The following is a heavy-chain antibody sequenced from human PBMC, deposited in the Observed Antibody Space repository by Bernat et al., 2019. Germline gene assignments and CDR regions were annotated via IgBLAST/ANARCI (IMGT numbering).Heavy chain of an antibody. CDR1: GFTFSNAW. CDR2: IKSKADGGTT. V-gene: IGHV3-15*01. CDR3: TSDSPFQGAGEFDY. Sequence: EVQLVESGGGFVEPGGSLRLSCAASGFTFSNAWMNWVRQASGKGLEYVGRIKSKADGGTTDYTAPVKGRFTISRDDSKNTLYLQMDSLKTEDTAVYYCTSDSPFQGAGEFDYWGQGTLVTVSS. J-gene: IGHJ4*02.